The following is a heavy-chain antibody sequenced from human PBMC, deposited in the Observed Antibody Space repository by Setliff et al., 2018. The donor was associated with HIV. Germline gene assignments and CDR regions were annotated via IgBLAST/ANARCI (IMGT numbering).Heavy chain of an antibody. D-gene: IGHD3-22*01. CDR2: IQSGGIT. J-gene: IGHJ5*02. Sequence: PGGSLRLSCAASGFTSSTYWMTWVRQAPGKGLEWVSLIQSGGITYYADSVKGRFTISRDNSKNTLYLQMNSLRTEDTAVYYCARGYCDTSGCLRGGDVSWGQGTLVTVSS. CDR3: ARGYCDTSGCLRGGDVS. CDR1: GFTSSTYW. V-gene: IGHV3-66*02.